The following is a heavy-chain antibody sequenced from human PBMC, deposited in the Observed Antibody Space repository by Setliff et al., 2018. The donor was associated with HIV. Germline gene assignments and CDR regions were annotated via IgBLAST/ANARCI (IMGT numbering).Heavy chain of an antibody. V-gene: IGHV4-61*02. Sequence: SQTLSLTCTVSGGSVSSGSYYWSWIRQPAGKGLEWIGRINTSGSTYYNPSLKSRVTISVDTTKNQFFLKRRSVTAADTAVYYCARDGPALYDSGISYWGQGSLVTVSS. CDR1: GGSVSSGSYY. CDR2: INTSGST. CDR3: ARDGPALYDSGISY. D-gene: IGHD3-10*01. J-gene: IGHJ4*02.